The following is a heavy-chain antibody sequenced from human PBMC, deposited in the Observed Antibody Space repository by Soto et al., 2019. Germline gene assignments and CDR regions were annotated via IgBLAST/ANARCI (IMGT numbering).Heavy chain of an antibody. CDR1: GYTFTSYG. Sequence: ASVKVSCKASGYTFTSYGFHWVRQAPGQRLEWMGWINAGNGGTRYSQKFQGRVTITRDTSASTAYMELSSLRSEDTAVYYCAIDSSNSTYYFDSWGQGTLVPVSS. CDR3: AIDSSNSTYYFDS. V-gene: IGHV1-3*01. CDR2: INAGNGGT. J-gene: IGHJ4*02. D-gene: IGHD6-6*01.